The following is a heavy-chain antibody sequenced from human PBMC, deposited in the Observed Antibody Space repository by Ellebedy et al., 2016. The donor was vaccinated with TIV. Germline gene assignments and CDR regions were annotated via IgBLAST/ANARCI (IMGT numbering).Heavy chain of an antibody. Sequence: GGSLRLSXAASGFTVSSNYMSWVRQAPGKGLEWVSVIYSGGSTYYADSVKGRFTISRDNSKNTLYLQMNSLRAEDTAVYYCARDRVVTAMRYYHYGMDVWGQGTTVTVSS. V-gene: IGHV3-53*01. J-gene: IGHJ6*02. CDR3: ARDRVVTAMRYYHYGMDV. CDR1: GFTVSSNY. CDR2: IYSGGST. D-gene: IGHD2-21*02.